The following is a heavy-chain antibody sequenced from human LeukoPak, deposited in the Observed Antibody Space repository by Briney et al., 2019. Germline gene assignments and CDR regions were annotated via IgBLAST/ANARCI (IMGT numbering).Heavy chain of an antibody. J-gene: IGHJ4*02. V-gene: IGHV3-33*01. CDR2: IWYDGSNK. Sequence: VQPGRSLRLSCAASGFTFSSYGMHWVRPAPGKGLEWVAVIWYDGSNKYYADSVKGRFTISRDNSKNTLYLQMNSLRAEDTAVYYCARDFRIAVAGRGGGFDYWGQGTLVTVSS. CDR3: ARDFRIAVAGRGGGFDY. CDR1: GFTFSSYG. D-gene: IGHD6-19*01.